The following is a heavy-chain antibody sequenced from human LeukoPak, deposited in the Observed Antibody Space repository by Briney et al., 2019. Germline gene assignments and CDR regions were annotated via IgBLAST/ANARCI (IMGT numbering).Heavy chain of an antibody. J-gene: IGHJ4*02. D-gene: IGHD2-2*01. CDR2: VNPDMSEK. CDR3: ARDGLPVALDK. Sequence: QPGRSLRLSCAASGFTFNRHWMTWVRQAPGKGLEWIANVNPDMSEKNYVESVKGRFTISRDKVKNSLYLQMNSLRGDDTAVYYCARDGLPVALDKWGQGTLVTVSS. CDR1: GFTFNRHW. V-gene: IGHV3-7*01.